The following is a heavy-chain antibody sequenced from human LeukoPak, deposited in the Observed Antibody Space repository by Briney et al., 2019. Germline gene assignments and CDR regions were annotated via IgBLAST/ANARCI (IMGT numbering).Heavy chain of an antibody. V-gene: IGHV4-4*02. CDR3: ARGGWVVVVAATPRFDY. D-gene: IGHD2-15*01. CDR2: IYHSGST. J-gene: IGHJ4*02. Sequence: PSGTLSLTCAVSGGSISSSNWWRWVRQPPGKGLEWIGEIYHSGSTNYNPSLRSRVTISVDTSKNQFSLKLSSVTAADTAVYYCARGGWVVVVAATPRFDYWGQGTLVTVSS. CDR1: GGSISSSNW.